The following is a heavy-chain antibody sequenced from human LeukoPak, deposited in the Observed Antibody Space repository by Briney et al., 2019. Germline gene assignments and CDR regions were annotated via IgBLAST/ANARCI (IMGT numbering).Heavy chain of an antibody. V-gene: IGHV4-4*07. CDR2: IYTSGST. D-gene: IGHD3-22*01. J-gene: IGHJ3*02. Sequence: PSETLSLTCTVSGGSISSYYWSWIRQPAGKGLEWIGRIYTSGSTNYNPSLKSRVTISVDTSKNQFSLKLGSVTAADTAVYYCARMGYYYDSSGYYRGAFDIWGQGTMVTVSS. CDR3: ARMGYYYDSSGYYRGAFDI. CDR1: GGSISSYY.